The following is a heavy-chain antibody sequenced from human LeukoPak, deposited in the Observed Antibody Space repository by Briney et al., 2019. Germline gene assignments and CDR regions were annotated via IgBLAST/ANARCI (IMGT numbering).Heavy chain of an antibody. Sequence: SETLSLTCTVSGGSISSYYWSWIRQPPGKGLEWIGYIYYSGSTNYNPSLKSRVTISVDTCKNQFSLKLSSVTAADTAVYYCARTRGKVPYYFDYWGQGTLVTVSS. V-gene: IGHV4-59*01. CDR3: ARTRGKVPYYFDY. CDR1: GGSISSYY. D-gene: IGHD3-16*01. CDR2: IYYSGST. J-gene: IGHJ4*02.